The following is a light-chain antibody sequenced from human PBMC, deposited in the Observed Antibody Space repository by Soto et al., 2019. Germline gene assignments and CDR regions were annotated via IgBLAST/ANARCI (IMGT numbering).Light chain of an antibody. Sequence: GDRVTITCRASQNVNSWVAWYQQKPGKAPRFLIYDAFNLESGVPSRFSGRGSGTEFTLTISSLQPDDFATYYCQRYNSNSRTFGQGTRV. CDR1: QNVNSW. V-gene: IGKV1-5*01. J-gene: IGKJ1*01. CDR3: QRYNSNSRT. CDR2: DAF.